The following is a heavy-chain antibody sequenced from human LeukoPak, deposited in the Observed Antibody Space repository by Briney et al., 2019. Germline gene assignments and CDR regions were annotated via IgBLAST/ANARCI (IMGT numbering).Heavy chain of an antibody. V-gene: IGHV3-23*01. CDR2: ITGSGGNT. Sequence: GGSLILSCAASGFTFSNYAMSWVRQAPGKGLEWVSAITGSGGNTYYADSVKGRFTISRDNSKNTVFLQMNSLRAEDTAVYYCAKWGDNDVLTGYYVSDYWGQGTLVTVSS. CDR3: AKWGDNDVLTGYYVSDY. D-gene: IGHD3-9*01. CDR1: GFTFSNYA. J-gene: IGHJ4*02.